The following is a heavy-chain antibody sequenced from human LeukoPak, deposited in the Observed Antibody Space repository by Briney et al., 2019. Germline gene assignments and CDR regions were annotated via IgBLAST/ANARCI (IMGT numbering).Heavy chain of an antibody. J-gene: IGHJ4*02. CDR1: GFTVSSNY. CDR2: IYSGGTT. D-gene: IGHD1-1*01. Sequence: GGSLRLSCAASGFTVSSNYMSWVRQAPGKGLEWVSVIYSGGTTLYADSVKGRFTISRDNSKNTLYLQMNSLRAEDTAVYYCARDSLDHYFDYWGQGTLVTVSS. V-gene: IGHV3-53*01. CDR3: ARDSLDHYFDY.